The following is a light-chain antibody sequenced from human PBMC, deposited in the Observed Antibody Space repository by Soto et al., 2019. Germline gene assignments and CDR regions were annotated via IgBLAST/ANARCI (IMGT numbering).Light chain of an antibody. J-gene: IGKJ1*01. CDR2: AAS. Sequence: DIQLTLSPGSLSASVGVKVTIPCRPSQILSSYVTWYHQKPGKAPTLLIYAASSLQRGVPSRFSGSGSGTDFTLTISSLQPEDFATYYCQQSYSTPWTFGQGAKVDIK. CDR1: QILSSY. V-gene: IGKV1-39*01. CDR3: QQSYSTPWT.